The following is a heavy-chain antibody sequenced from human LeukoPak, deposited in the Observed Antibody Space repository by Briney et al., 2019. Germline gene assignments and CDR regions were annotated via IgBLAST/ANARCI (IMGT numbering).Heavy chain of an antibody. CDR1: GYTFTSYG. CDR2: ISAYNGNT. V-gene: IGHV1-18*04. Sequence: ASVKVSCKASGYTFTSYGISWVPQAPGQGLEWMGWISAYNGNTNYAQKPQGRVTMTTDTSTSTAYMELRSLRSDDTAVYYCARNYCSSTSCYPWFDPWGQGTLVTVSS. D-gene: IGHD2-2*01. CDR3: ARNYCSSTSCYPWFDP. J-gene: IGHJ5*02.